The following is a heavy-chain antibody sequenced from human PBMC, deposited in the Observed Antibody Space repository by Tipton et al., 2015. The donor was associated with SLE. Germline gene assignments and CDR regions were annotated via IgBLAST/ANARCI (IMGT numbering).Heavy chain of an antibody. D-gene: IGHD6-13*01. CDR2: IYYSGST. J-gene: IGHJ4*02. Sequence: TLSLTCTVPGGSISSSSYYWGWIRQPPGKGLEWIGSIYYSGSTYYNPSLKSRVTISVDTSKNQFSLQLSPVTAADTAVYYCASLVSSNWYFDYWGQGTLVTVSS. CDR1: GGSISSSSYY. CDR3: ASLVSSNWYFDY. V-gene: IGHV4-39*07.